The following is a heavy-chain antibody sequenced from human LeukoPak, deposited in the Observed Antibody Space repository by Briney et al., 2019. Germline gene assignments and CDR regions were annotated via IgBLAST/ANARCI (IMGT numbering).Heavy chain of an antibody. CDR3: ARETPRYFDWLPNYYYYGMDV. J-gene: IGHJ6*02. CDR2: ISAYNGNT. CDR1: GYTFTSYG. Sequence: ASVKVSCKASGYTFTSYGISWVRQAPGQGLEWMGWISAYNGNTNYAQKLQGRVTMTTDTSTSTAYMELRSLRSDDTAVYYCARETPRYFDWLPNYYYYGMDVWGQGTTVTVSS. V-gene: IGHV1-18*01. D-gene: IGHD3-9*01.